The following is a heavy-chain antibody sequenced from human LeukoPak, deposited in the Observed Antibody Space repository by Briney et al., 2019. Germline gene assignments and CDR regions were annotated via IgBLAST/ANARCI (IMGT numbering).Heavy chain of an antibody. CDR1: GGTFGSYA. CDR2: IIPILGIA. V-gene: IGHV1-69*04. J-gene: IGHJ4*02. Sequence: SVKLSCKASGGTFGSYAISWVRQAPGQGLEWMGRIIPILGIANYAQKFQGRVTITADKSTSTAYMELSSLSAEDTAVYYCATDGLPKEVVGATFDNWGQGTLVTVSS. CDR3: ATDGLPKEVVGATFDN. D-gene: IGHD2-15*01.